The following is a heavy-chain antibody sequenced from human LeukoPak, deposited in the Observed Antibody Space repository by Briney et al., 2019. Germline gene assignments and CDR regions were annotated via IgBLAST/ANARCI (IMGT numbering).Heavy chain of an antibody. CDR3: AKDMYSSSWYYFDY. D-gene: IGHD6-13*01. Sequence: PWRSLRLSCAASGFTFSSYGMHWVRQAPGKGLEWVAVISYDGSNNYYADSVKGRFTISRDNSKNTLYLQMNSLRAEDTAVYYCAKDMYSSSWYYFDYWGQGTLVTVSS. V-gene: IGHV3-30*18. CDR1: GFTFSSYG. CDR2: ISYDGSNN. J-gene: IGHJ4*02.